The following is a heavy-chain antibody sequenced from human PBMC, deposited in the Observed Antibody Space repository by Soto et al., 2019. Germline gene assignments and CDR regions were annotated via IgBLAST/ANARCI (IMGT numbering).Heavy chain of an antibody. V-gene: IGHV5-51*01. CDR1: GYSFTSYW. CDR2: IYPGDSDT. Sequence: GESLKISCKGSGYSFTSYWIGWVRQMPGKGLEWMGIIYPGDSDTRYSPSFQGQVTISADKSISTAYLQWSSLKASDTAMYYCARLGIAVAGTTGLNWFDPWGQGTLVTVSS. D-gene: IGHD6-19*01. J-gene: IGHJ5*02. CDR3: ARLGIAVAGTTGLNWFDP.